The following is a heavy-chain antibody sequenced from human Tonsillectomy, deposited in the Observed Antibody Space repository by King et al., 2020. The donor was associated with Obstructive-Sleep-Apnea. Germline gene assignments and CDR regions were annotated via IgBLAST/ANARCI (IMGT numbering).Heavy chain of an antibody. D-gene: IGHD3-9*01. CDR1: GFSIRDGYY. V-gene: IGHV4-38-2*02. CDR2: VYHSGST. Sequence: QLQESGPGLVNPSETLSLTCIVSGFSIRDGYYWGWIRQPPGKGLEWIGSVYHSGSTNYNPTLKSRVSISVDTSKNQFSLMLGSVTAADTAVYFCARETLTGYNEPDYWGQGTLVTVSS. CDR3: ARETLTGYNEPDY. J-gene: IGHJ4*02.